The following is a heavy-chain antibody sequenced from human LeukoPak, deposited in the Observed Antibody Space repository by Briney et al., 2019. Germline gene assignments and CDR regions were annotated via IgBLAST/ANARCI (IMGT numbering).Heavy chain of an antibody. D-gene: IGHD3-9*01. Sequence: GASVKVSCKASGYTFTNFYLHWVRQAPGQGLEWMRWISAQNGNTDYAQKLQGRVTMTTDTSTDTAYLELGSLRSDDTSVYYCARYRLNDSPINWFDPWGQGTLVTVSS. V-gene: IGHV1-18*04. CDR1: GYTFTNFY. CDR2: ISAQNGNT. CDR3: ARYRLNDSPINWFDP. J-gene: IGHJ5*02.